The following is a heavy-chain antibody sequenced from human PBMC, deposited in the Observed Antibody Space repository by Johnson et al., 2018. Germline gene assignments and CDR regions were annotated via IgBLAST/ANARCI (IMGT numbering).Heavy chain of an antibody. CDR3: ARGVAPGTLDYYYYMDV. D-gene: IGHD2-2*01. CDR1: GDSISGYY. Sequence: QVQLQESGPGLLKPSETLSLTCTVSGDSISGYYWSWIRQAPGKGLEWIGFMYSSWSTNYNPSLESRVSISVDRSKNQFSLKLTSVTAADTAVYYCARGVAPGTLDYYYYMDVWGKGTTVTVSS. CDR2: MYSSWST. V-gene: IGHV4-59*01. J-gene: IGHJ6*03.